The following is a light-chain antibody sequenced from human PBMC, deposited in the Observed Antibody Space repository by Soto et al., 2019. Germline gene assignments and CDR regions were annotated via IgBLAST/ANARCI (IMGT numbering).Light chain of an antibody. CDR3: NSYSSTSFYV. CDR2: QVT. J-gene: IGLJ1*01. V-gene: IGLV2-14*01. Sequence: QSVLAHPASMSGSPGQAITISCTGSGRDIATFNYVSWYQQYPGKAPKLLIYQVTSRASGVSHRFSGSKSGNTAALTISGLQPEDEAEYYCNSYSSTSFYVFGTGTKVTVL. CDR1: GRDIATFNY.